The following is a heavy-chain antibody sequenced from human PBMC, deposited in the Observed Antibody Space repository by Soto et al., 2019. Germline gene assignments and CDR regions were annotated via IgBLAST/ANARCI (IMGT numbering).Heavy chain of an antibody. V-gene: IGHV4-4*02. D-gene: IGHD2-8*01. CDR2: IHHTGST. CDR3: ARGVFWAFDI. Sequence: QVHLQGSDPGLVQPSGTLSLTCGVSGASITNDWWSWVRQPPGKGLEWIAEIHHTGSTNYNPSLKSRVTISVDTSKNQFSLKLTSVTAADTAMYYCARGVFWAFDIWGQGTMVTVSS. J-gene: IGHJ3*02. CDR1: GASITNDW.